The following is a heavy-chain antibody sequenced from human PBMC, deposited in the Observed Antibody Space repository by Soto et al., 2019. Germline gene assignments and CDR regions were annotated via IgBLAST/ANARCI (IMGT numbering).Heavy chain of an antibody. J-gene: IGHJ4*02. CDR3: AKILTGSGSSKFDY. CDR1: GFTFRTYA. D-gene: IGHD3-10*01. CDR2: ISGSGSFT. V-gene: IGHV3-23*01. Sequence: GGSLRLSCAASGFTFRTYAMNWVRQAPGKGLEWISAISGSGSFTHYADSVRGRFTISRDNSQNQLYLQMNNLRGDDTAMHYCAKILTGSGSSKFDYWGQGIQVTVSS.